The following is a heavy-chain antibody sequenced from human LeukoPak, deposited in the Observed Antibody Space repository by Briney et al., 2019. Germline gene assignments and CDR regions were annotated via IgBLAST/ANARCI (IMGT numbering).Heavy chain of an antibody. J-gene: IGHJ4*02. D-gene: IGHD4-17*01. CDR3: AKAGGDYGYYFDY. Sequence: GGPLRLSCAASGFTFSSYGMHWVRQAPGKGLEWVAVISYDGSNKYYADSVKGRFTISRDNSKNTLYLQMNSLRAEDTAVYYCAKAGGDYGYYFDYWGQGTLVTVSS. CDR2: ISYDGSNK. CDR1: GFTFSSYG. V-gene: IGHV3-30*18.